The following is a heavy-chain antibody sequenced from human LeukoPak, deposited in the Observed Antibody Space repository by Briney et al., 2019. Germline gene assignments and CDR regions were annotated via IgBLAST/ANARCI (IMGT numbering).Heavy chain of an antibody. CDR1: GSTFSSYS. V-gene: IGHV3-21*01. J-gene: IGHJ6*03. CDR3: ARVGGYYYYMDV. CDR2: ISSSSSYI. D-gene: IGHD3-16*01. Sequence: PGGSLRLSCAASGSTFSSYSMNWVRQAPGKGLEWVSSISSSSSYIYYADSVKGRFTISRDNANKSLYLQMNSLRAEDTALYYCARVGGYYYYMDVWGKGTTVTISS.